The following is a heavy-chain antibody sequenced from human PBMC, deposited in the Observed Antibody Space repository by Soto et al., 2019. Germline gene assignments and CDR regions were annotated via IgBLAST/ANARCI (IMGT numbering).Heavy chain of an antibody. CDR1: GFTFDDYA. Sequence: GGSLRLSCAASGFTFDDYAMHWVRQAPGKGLEWVSGISWNSGSIGYADSVKGRFTISRDNAKNSLYLQMNSLRAEDTALYYCAKGRLHLGELSSSLFDYWGQGTLVTVSS. J-gene: IGHJ4*02. CDR2: ISWNSGSI. V-gene: IGHV3-9*01. CDR3: AKGRLHLGELSSSLFDY. D-gene: IGHD3-16*02.